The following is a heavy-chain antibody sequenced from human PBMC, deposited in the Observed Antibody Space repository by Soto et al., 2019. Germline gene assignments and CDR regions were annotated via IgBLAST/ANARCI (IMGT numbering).Heavy chain of an antibody. CDR3: ARHALAIFGEYYYYGMDV. CDR1: GYSFTIDW. J-gene: IGHJ6*02. D-gene: IGHD3-3*01. Sequence: GEYLKLSCTGSGYSFTIDWISWVRPLPGKGLEWMGRIDPSDSYTNYSPSFQGHVTISADKSISTAYLQWSSLKASDTAMYYCARHALAIFGEYYYYGMDVWGQGTTVTVS. CDR2: IDPSDSYT. V-gene: IGHV5-10-1*01.